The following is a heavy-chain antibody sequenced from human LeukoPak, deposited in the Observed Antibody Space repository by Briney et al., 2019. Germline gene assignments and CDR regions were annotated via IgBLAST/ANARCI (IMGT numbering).Heavy chain of an antibody. Sequence: SETLSLTCAVYGGSFSGYYWSWIRQPPGKGLEWIGEINHSGSTNYNPSLKSRVTISVDTSKNQFSLKLSSVTAADTAVYYCARPRYCSSTSCPWGQGTLVTASS. CDR2: INHSGST. CDR3: ARPRYCSSTSCP. CDR1: GGSFSGYY. D-gene: IGHD2-2*01. J-gene: IGHJ5*02. V-gene: IGHV4-34*01.